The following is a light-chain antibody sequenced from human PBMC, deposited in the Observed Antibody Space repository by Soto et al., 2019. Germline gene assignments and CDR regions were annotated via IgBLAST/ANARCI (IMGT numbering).Light chain of an antibody. Sequence: EIVMTQSPATLSVSPGERATLSCRASQSVSSTLAWYQQKPGQAPRLLIYGASTRATGIPARFSGSGSGTEFTLTISSLQSEDFAVYYCQQYASSPWTFGQGTKVDIK. CDR1: QSVSST. CDR2: GAS. CDR3: QQYASSPWT. V-gene: IGKV3-15*01. J-gene: IGKJ1*01.